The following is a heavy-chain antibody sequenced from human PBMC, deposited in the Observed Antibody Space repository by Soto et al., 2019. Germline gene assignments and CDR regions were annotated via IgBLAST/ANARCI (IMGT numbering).Heavy chain of an antibody. V-gene: IGHV1-46*01. J-gene: IGHJ4*01. CDR2: INPSGGST. CDR3: TTDSYFTLKLVRFDY. Sequence: GASVKVSCKASGYTFTSYYMHWVRQAPGQGLEWMGIINPSGGSTSYAQKFQGRVTMTRDTSTSTVYMVYLQMNSLKTEDTAVYYCTTDSYFTLKLVRFDYWGLGTLVTVSS. D-gene: IGHD3-22*01. CDR1: GYTFTSYY.